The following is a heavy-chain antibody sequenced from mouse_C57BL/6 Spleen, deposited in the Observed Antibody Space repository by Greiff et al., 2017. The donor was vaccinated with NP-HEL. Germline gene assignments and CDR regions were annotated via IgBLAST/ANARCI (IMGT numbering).Heavy chain of an antibody. CDR2: IDPSDSYT. CDR3: ANYYGSRGYFDY. J-gene: IGHJ2*01. CDR1: GYTFTSYW. V-gene: IGHV1-50*01. Sequence: VQLQQPGAELVKPGASVKLSCKASGYTFTSYWMQWVKQRPGQGLEWIGEIDPSDSYTNYKQKFKGKATLTVDTSSSTAYMQLSSLTSEDSAVYYGANYYGSRGYFDYWGQGTTLTVSS. D-gene: IGHD1-1*01.